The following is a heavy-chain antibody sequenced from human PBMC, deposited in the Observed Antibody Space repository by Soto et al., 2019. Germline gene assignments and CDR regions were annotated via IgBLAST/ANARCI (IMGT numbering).Heavy chain of an antibody. CDR2: VYYNENT. CDR1: GGSISSFTYY. CDR3: ARRERYYGSPGWFDP. V-gene: IGHV4-39*01. Sequence: QLQLQESGPGLVKPSETLSLTCSVSGGSISSFTYYWGWIRQPPGKGLEWIGTVYYNENTYYNPSLKSRVTITVDTAHNQFSLNLRSVTAADTAMYFCARRERYYGSPGWFDPWGPGTLVTVSS. D-gene: IGHD3-10*01. J-gene: IGHJ5*02.